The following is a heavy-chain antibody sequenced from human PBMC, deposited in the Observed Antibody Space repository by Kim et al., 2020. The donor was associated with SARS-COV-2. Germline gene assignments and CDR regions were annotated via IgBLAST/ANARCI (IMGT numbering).Heavy chain of an antibody. D-gene: IGHD2-2*01. Sequence: ASVKVSCKASGYTFTSYAMHWVRQAPGQRLEWMGWINAGNGNTKYSQKFQGRVTITRDTSASTAYIELSSLRSEDTAVYYCARDVPAAPYYYYYYMDVWGKGTTVTVSS. CDR3: ARDVPAAPYYYYYYMDV. CDR2: INAGNGNT. CDR1: GYTFTSYA. V-gene: IGHV1-3*01. J-gene: IGHJ6*03.